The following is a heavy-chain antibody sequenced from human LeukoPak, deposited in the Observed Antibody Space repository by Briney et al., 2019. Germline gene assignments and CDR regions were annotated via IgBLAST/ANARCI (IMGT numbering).Heavy chain of an antibody. CDR2: IYSGGST. CDR3: AREVRAGTFDY. CDR1: GFTLSSNS. Sequence: GGSLRLSCAASGFTLSSNSMSWVRQAPGKGLEWVSVIYSGGSTYYADSVKGRFTISRDNSRNTLYLQMNSLRAEDTAVYYCAREVRAGTFDYWGQGTLVTVSS. D-gene: IGHD1-1*01. J-gene: IGHJ4*02. V-gene: IGHV3-66*02.